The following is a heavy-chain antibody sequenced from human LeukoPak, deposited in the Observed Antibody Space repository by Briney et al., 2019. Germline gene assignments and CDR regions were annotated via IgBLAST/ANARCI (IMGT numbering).Heavy chain of an antibody. CDR2: INPNSGGT. Sequence: ASVKVSCKASGYTFTGYDMHWVRQAPGQGLEWMGWINPNSGGTTYAQKFQGRVTMTRDTSTSTAYMELSRLRSDDTAVYYCARVNVLGGSACADYWVGGSLVGVSS. J-gene: IGHJ4*02. D-gene: IGHD2-15*01. CDR1: GYTFTGYD. CDR3: ARVNVLGGSACADY. V-gene: IGHV1-2*02.